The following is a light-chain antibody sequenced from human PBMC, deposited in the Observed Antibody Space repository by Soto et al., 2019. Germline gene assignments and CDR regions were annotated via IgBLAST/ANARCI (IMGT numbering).Light chain of an antibody. CDR1: QHISTF. V-gene: IGKV3-11*01. Sequence: IVLTQSPVTLSLSPGERATLSCRASQHISTFLAWYQHKVGQAPRLLISDASKRATGTPARFSGSGSGTDFTLTNSSLEPEDFAVYYCQQRSYGYTFGQGTKLEI. CDR2: DAS. J-gene: IGKJ2*01. CDR3: QQRSYGYT.